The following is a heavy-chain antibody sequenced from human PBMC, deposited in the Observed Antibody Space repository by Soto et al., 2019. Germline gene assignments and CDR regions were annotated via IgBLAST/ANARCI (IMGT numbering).Heavy chain of an antibody. CDR1: GGSISSYY. V-gene: IGHV4-59*01. CDR2: IYYRGST. J-gene: IGHJ2*01. CDR3: ARFNWYFDL. Sequence: QVQLQESGPGLVKPSETLSLTCTVSGGSISSYYWSWIRQPPGKGLEWIGYIYYRGSTNYNPSLKSRVTISVDTSKNQVSLTLSSVTAADTAMYYCARFNWYFDLWGRGTLVTVSS.